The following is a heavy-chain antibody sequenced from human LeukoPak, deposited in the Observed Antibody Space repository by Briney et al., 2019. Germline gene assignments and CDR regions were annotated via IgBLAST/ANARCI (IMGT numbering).Heavy chain of an antibody. Sequence: GGSLRLSCAASGFTFSSYGIHWVRQSPGRGLEWLSFISFDGSNEFYADSLKGRFTISRDNSKDALYLQMNSLRAEDTALYYCAREEHDYVWGSYRYYYYYGIDVWGQGTTVTVSS. CDR3: AREEHDYVWGSYRYYYYYGIDV. D-gene: IGHD3-16*02. J-gene: IGHJ6*02. V-gene: IGHV3-30*03. CDR1: GFTFSSYG. CDR2: ISFDGSNE.